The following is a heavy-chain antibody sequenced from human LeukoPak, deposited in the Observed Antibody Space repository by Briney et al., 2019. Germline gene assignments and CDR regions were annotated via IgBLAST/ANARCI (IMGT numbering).Heavy chain of an antibody. D-gene: IGHD5-18*01. CDR3: ARDVDTYFDY. CDR2: ISSSSSYI. Sequence: PGGSPRLSCAASGFTFSSYSMNWVRQAPGKGLEWVSSISSSSSYIYYADSVKGRFTISRDNAKNSLYLQMNSLRAEDTAVYYCARDVDTYFDYWGQGTLVTVSS. V-gene: IGHV3-21*01. CDR1: GFTFSSYS. J-gene: IGHJ4*02.